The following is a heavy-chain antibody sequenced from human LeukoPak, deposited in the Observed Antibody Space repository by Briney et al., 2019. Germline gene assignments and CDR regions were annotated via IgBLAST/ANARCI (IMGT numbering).Heavy chain of an antibody. CDR3: AKDIGYSSDY. CDR1: GFTFDDYA. J-gene: IGHJ4*02. CDR2: ISWNSGSI. Sequence: PGGSLRLSCAASGFTFDDYAMHWVRQAPGKGLEWVSGISWNSGSIGYADSVKGRFTISRDNAKNSLYLQMNSLRAEDTALYYCAKDIGYSSDYWGQGTLVTVSS. D-gene: IGHD6-13*01. V-gene: IGHV3-9*01.